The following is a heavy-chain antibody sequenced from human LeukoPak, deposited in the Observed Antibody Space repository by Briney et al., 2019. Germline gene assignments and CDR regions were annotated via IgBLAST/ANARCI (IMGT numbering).Heavy chain of an antibody. CDR3: ARNKYYYGSGNYGVPNWFDP. CDR1: GDSISTSNSY. D-gene: IGHD3-10*01. J-gene: IGHJ5*02. Sequence: PSETLSLTCTVSGDSISTSNSYWGWIRQPPGKGLEWIGSIYYSGNTYYNASLKSRVTISVDTSKNQFSLKLTSVTAADTAVYYCARNKYYYGSGNYGVPNWFDPWGQGTVVTVSS. CDR2: IYYSGNT. V-gene: IGHV4-39*01.